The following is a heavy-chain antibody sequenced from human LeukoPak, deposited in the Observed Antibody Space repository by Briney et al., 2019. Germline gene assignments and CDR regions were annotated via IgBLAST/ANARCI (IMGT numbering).Heavy chain of an antibody. CDR2: IYDSGST. V-gene: IGHV4-59*01. CDR3: ARLRGGDYSSYNWFDP. J-gene: IGHJ5*02. D-gene: IGHD2-21*02. Sequence: SETLSLTCTVSGGSISSYYWSWIRQPPGKGLEWIGYIYDSGSTNYNPSLKSRVTISVDTSKNHFSLKLSSVTAADTAVYYCARLRGGDYSSYNWFDPWGQGTRVTVSS. CDR1: GGSISSYY.